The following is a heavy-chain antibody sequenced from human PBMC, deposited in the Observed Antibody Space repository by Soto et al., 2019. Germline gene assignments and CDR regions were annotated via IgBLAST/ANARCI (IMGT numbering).Heavy chain of an antibody. CDR3: ARRLSGPKEEYNAYYFYGLDV. CDR2: IDPSNSYI. CDR1: GYSFTTHW. J-gene: IGHJ6*02. Sequence: GESLKISCQGSGYSFTTHWITWVRQTPGKGLEWMGRIDPSNSYINYSPSFQGHVTISVDRSISTAYLQWSRLGASDNAIYFCARRLSGPKEEYNAYYFYGLDVWGQGTKVTVSS. D-gene: IGHD1-1*01. V-gene: IGHV5-10-1*01.